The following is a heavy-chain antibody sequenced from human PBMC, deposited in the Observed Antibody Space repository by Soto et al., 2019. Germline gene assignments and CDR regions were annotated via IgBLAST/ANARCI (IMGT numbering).Heavy chain of an antibody. CDR2: ISGSGGST. J-gene: IGHJ6*01. CDR1: GFTFSSYV. V-gene: IGHV3-23*01. CDR3: AKDLSWGETGTSFYYHYYGMDV. D-gene: IGHD1-1*01. Sequence: EVQLLESGGGLVQPGGSLRLSCAASGFTFSSYVMSWVRQAPGKGLEWVSSISGSGGSTYYADFVKGRFTISRDKSKNTLYLQMNSLRAEDTAVYYCAKDLSWGETGTSFYYHYYGMDVW.